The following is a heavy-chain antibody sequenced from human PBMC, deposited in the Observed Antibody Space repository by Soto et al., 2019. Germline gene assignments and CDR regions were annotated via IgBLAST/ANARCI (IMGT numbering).Heavy chain of an antibody. V-gene: IGHV3-15*01. Sequence: EVQLVESGGGLVKPGGSLRLSCAASGFTFSNAWMSWVRQAPGKGLEWVGRIKSKTDGGTTDYAAPVKCRFTISRDDSKNTLYLQMNSLKTEDTAVYYCTTELSYPSRGYWSVGSCYSIEDYWGQVTLDTVSS. CDR1: GFTFSNAW. CDR3: TTELSYPSRGYWSVGSCYSIEDY. J-gene: IGHJ4*02. CDR2: IKSKTDGGTT. D-gene: IGHD2-15*01.